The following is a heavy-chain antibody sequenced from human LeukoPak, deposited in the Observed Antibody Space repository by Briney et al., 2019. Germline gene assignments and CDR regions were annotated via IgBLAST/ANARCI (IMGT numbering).Heavy chain of an antibody. CDR1: GYTFTSYD. Sequence: ASVKVSCKASGYTFTSYDITWVRQATGQGLEWMGWISAYNGNTNYAQKLQGRVTMTTDTSTSTAYMELRSLRSDDTAVYYCARDLIPSFADWNGYNWFDPWGQGTLVTVSS. V-gene: IGHV1-18*01. CDR3: ARDLIPSFADWNGYNWFDP. CDR2: ISAYNGNT. J-gene: IGHJ5*02. D-gene: IGHD1-1*01.